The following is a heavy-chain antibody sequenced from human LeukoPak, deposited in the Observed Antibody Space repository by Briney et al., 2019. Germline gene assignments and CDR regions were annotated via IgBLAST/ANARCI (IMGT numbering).Heavy chain of an antibody. CDR3: ASLGYYYGSGSYSDY. Sequence: PGGSLRLSCAASGFTVSSNYMSWVRQAPGKGLEWVSVIYSGGSTYYADSVKGRFTISRDNSKNTLYLQMNSLRAEDTAVYYCASLGYYYGSGSYSDYWGQGTLVTVSS. V-gene: IGHV3-66*01. CDR2: IYSGGST. CDR1: GFTVSSNY. D-gene: IGHD3-10*01. J-gene: IGHJ4*02.